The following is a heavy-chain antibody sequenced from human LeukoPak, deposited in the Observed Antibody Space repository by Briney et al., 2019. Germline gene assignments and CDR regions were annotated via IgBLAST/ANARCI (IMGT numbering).Heavy chain of an antibody. J-gene: IGHJ6*03. V-gene: IGHV3-11*04. CDR3: VRDRYYASGSYPPYFYYYYMDV. Sequence: PGGSLRLSCAASGFTFSDYYMSWIRQAPGKGLEWVSYISSSGSTIYYADSVKGRFTISRDNAKNSLYLQMNSLSAEDTAVYYCVRDRYYASGSYPPYFYYYYMDVWGKGTTVTISS. CDR1: GFTFSDYY. CDR2: ISSSGSTI. D-gene: IGHD3-10*01.